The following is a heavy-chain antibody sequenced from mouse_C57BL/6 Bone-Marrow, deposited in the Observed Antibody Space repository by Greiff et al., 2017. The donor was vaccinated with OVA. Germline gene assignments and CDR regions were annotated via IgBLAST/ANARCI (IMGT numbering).Heavy chain of an antibody. Sequence: EVLLVESGGGLVKPGGSLKLSCAASGFTFSSYAMSWVRQTPEKRLEWVATISDGGSYTYYPDNVKGRFTISRDNTTNTLYLQMSQLKSEDAAVYYCAEENDNRTWFAYWGQGTLVTVSA. CDR1: GFTFSSYA. J-gene: IGHJ3*01. V-gene: IGHV5-4*01. D-gene: IGHD2-12*01. CDR2: ISDGGSYT. CDR3: AEENDNRTWFAY.